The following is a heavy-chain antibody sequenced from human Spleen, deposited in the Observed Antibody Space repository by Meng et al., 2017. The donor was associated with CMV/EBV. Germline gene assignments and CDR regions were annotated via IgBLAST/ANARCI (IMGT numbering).Heavy chain of an antibody. J-gene: IGHJ4*02. CDR2: INTSGGST. CDR1: GYTFTRYD. Sequence: KAAGYTFTRYDMHWVRQAPGQGVEWMGIINTSGGSTRNAQKFQGRVTMTRDTSTSTVYMELSSLRSEDTAVYYCARRSGYSGQHFDYWGQGTLVTVSS. CDR3: ARRSGYSGQHFDY. V-gene: IGHV1-46*01. D-gene: IGHD5-12*01.